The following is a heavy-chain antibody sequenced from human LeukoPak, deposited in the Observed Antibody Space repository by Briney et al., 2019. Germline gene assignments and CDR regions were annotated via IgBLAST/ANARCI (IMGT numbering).Heavy chain of an antibody. CDR2: IYTSGST. CDR1: GGSISSYY. Sequence: SETLSLTCTVSGGSISSYYWSWIRQPAGKGLEWIGRIYTSGSTNYNPSLKRRVTISVDKSKNQFCLKLSSVTAADTAVYYCAREADTAMVDYWGQGTLVTVSS. D-gene: IGHD5-18*01. J-gene: IGHJ4*02. CDR3: AREADTAMVDY. V-gene: IGHV4-4*07.